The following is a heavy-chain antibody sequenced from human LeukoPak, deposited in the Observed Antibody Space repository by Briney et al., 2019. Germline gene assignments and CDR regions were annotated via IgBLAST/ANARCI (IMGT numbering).Heavy chain of an antibody. Sequence: GESLKISCKASGYNCTNYWIGWGRQIPGKGLEWIGIISPGYSGKRYSPSCEGQVTLSADKSIFPAYSQWRSLKASDTAMYYLARRGDSYGRFDYWGQGILVTVSS. CDR3: ARRGDSYGRFDY. CDR1: GYNCTNYW. CDR2: ISPGYSGK. J-gene: IGHJ4*02. V-gene: IGHV5-51*01. D-gene: IGHD5-18*01.